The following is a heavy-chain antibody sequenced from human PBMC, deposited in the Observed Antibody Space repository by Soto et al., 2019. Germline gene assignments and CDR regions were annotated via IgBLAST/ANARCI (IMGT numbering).Heavy chain of an antibody. J-gene: IGHJ4*02. V-gene: IGHV4-31*03. CDR3: ARGYYYGSGTIILDY. Sequence: QVQLQESGPGLVKPSQTLSLTCTVSGGSISSGGYYWSWIRQHPGKGLEWIGYIYYSGTTFYNPSLKSRVTTSVDTSKNQLALTLSSVTAADTAVYFCARGYYYGSGTIILDYWGQGTLVTVSS. D-gene: IGHD3-10*01. CDR1: GGSISSGGYY. CDR2: IYYSGTT.